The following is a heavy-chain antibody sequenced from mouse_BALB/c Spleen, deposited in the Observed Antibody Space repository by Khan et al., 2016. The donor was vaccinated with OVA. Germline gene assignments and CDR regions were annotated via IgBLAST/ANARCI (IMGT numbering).Heavy chain of an antibody. J-gene: IGHJ4*01. CDR1: GFSLTNYG. V-gene: IGHV2-3*01. CDR2: IWGDGST. D-gene: IGHD2-12*01. CDR3: GKFTPHYYTMDY. Sequence: QVQLKQSGPGLVAPSQSLSITCTVSGFSLTNYGVNWVRQPPGKGLEWLGVIWGDGSTNYHSALKSRLIISKDNSKSQVFLKLNSLQTDDTAAYYWGKFTPHYYTMDYWGQGTSVTVSS.